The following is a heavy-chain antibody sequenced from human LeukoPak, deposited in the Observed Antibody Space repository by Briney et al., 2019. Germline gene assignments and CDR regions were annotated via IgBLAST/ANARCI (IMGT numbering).Heavy chain of an antibody. Sequence: GGSLRLSCAASGFTFSSYWMSWVRQAPGKGLEWLSAISGSGGSSYYADSVKGRFTISRDNSKNTLYLQMNSLRADDTAVYYCGRRYCSGDSCSSDYWGQGTLVTISS. CDR1: GFTFSSYW. V-gene: IGHV3-23*01. CDR2: ISGSGGSS. D-gene: IGHD2-15*01. J-gene: IGHJ4*02. CDR3: GRRYCSGDSCSSDY.